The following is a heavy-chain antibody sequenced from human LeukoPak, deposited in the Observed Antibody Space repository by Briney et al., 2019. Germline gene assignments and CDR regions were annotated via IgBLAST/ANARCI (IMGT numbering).Heavy chain of an antibody. J-gene: IGHJ4*02. CDR1: GGTFSSYA. CDR3: ARGPDYYDSSGYLKY. V-gene: IGHV1-69*05. CDR2: IIPIFGTA. D-gene: IGHD3-22*01. Sequence: ASVKVSCKASGGTFSSYAISWVRQAPGQGLEWMGAIIPIFGTANYAQKFQGRVTITTDESTSTAYMELSSLRSEDTAVYYCARGPDYYDSSGYLKYWCQGTLVTVSS.